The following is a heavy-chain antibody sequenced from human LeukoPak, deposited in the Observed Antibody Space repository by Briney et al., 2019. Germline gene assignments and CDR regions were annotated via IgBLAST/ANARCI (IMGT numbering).Heavy chain of an antibody. J-gene: IGHJ4*02. V-gene: IGHV1-18*01. D-gene: IGHD3-16*01. Sequence: VASVKVSCKASGYTFTSSGISWVRQAPGQGLEWMGWISGYNGNTHHAHKYQGRVIMTTDTSTSTAYMELRSLRSDDTAVYYCARELGEHAFGHWGQGTLVIVYS. CDR3: ARELGEHAFGH. CDR1: GYTFTSSG. CDR2: ISGYNGNT.